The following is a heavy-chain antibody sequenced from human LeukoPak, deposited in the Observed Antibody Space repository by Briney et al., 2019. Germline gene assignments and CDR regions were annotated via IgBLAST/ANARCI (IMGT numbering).Heavy chain of an antibody. CDR2: IYTSWTT. D-gene: IGHD3-22*01. V-gene: IGHV4-61*02. CDR3: ACLTTADAFDI. Sequence: SQTLSLTCTVSGGSISSGNYYWSWIRQPAGKGLEWIGRIYTSWTTNYNPSLKSRVTISVDTSKNQFSLKLSSVTAADTAVYYCACLTTADAFDIWGQGTMVTVSS. CDR1: GGSISSGNYY. J-gene: IGHJ3*02.